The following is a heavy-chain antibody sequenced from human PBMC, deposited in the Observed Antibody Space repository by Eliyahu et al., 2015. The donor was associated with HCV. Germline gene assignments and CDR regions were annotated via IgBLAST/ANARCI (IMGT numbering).Heavy chain of an antibody. V-gene: IGHV3-74*01. CDR2: INGDGSST. J-gene: IGHJ4*02. CDR3: ARSETHTGHFDY. CDR1: GFXFSRYW. Sequence: EVQLVESGGGLVQPGGSLRLSCAASGFXFSRYWMHWVRQAPGKGLVWVSRINGDGSSTRHADSVRGRLTISRDTAKRTLYLHMNSLRAEDTAVYFCARSETHTGHFDYWGQGTLVTVSS.